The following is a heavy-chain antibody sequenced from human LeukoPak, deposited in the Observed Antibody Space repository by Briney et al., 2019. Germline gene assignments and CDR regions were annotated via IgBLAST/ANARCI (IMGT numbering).Heavy chain of an antibody. CDR2: IYPGGSDI. V-gene: IGHV5-51*01. J-gene: IGHJ3*02. CDR1: GYSFTSYW. CDR3: ARPGVKYRDYGSDAFDM. Sequence: GESLNISCNGSGYSFTSYWIGWVRPMPGEGLEWMGIIYPGGSDIRYSPSFEGQVTISADKSITTAYLQWSSLKASDTAMYYCARPGVKYRDYGSDAFDMWGQGTMVTVSS. D-gene: IGHD5-12*01.